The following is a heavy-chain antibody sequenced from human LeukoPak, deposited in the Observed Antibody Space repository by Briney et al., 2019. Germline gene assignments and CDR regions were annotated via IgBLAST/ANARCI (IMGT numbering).Heavy chain of an antibody. CDR1: GGSLSSYY. CDR3: RLVPSEFSDY. D-gene: IGHD6-6*01. Sequence: SETLSLTCTVSGGSLSSYYWSCIRQPAGKGLEWIGRIYTSGSTNYNPSLKSRVTMSVDTSKNQFSLKLSSVTAADTAVYYCRLVPSEFSDYWGQGTLVTVSS. V-gene: IGHV4-4*07. J-gene: IGHJ4*02. CDR2: IYTSGST.